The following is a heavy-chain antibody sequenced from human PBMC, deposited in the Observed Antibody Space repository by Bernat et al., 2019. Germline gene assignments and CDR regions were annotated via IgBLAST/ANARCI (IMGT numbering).Heavy chain of an antibody. CDR3: ARGSSGYSGY. J-gene: IGHJ4*02. D-gene: IGHD3-22*01. CDR1: GFTFSSYE. Sequence: EVQLVESGGGLVQPGGSLRLSCAASGFTFSSYELNWVRQAPGKGLEWISYISSSGSAIYYADSVKGRFTISRDNAKNTLYLQMNSLRAEDTAVYYCARGSSGYSGYWGQGTLVTVSS. V-gene: IGHV3-48*03. CDR2: ISSSGSAI.